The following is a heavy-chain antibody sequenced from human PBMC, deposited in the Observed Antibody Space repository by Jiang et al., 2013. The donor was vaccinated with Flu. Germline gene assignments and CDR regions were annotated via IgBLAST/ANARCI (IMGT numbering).Heavy chain of an antibody. CDR2: INHSGST. CDR3: ARGRKWGYCSSTSCYMDDY. V-gene: IGHV4-34*01. Sequence: LLKPSETLSLTCAVYGGSFSGYYWSWIRQPPGKGLEWIGEINHSGSTNYNPSLKSRVTIPVDTSKNQFSLKLSSVTAADTAVYYCARGRKWGYCSSTSCYMDDYWGQGTLVTVSS. D-gene: IGHD2-2*02. CDR1: GGSFSGYY. J-gene: IGHJ4*02.